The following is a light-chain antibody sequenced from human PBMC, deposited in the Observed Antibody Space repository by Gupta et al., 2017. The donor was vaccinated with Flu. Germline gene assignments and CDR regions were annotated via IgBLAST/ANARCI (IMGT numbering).Light chain of an antibody. CDR3: MQALQTPFT. CDR1: QSLLHSNGYNY. Sequence: IACRSSQSLLHSNGYNYLDWYLQKPGQSPQLLIYLGSNRASGVPDRFSGSGSGTDFTLKISRVEAEDVGVYYCMQALQTPFTFGPGTKVDIK. CDR2: LGS. V-gene: IGKV2-28*01. J-gene: IGKJ3*01.